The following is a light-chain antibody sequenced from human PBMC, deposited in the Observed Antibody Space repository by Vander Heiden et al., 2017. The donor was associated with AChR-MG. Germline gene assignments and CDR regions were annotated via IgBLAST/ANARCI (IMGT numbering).Light chain of an antibody. CDR3: MQSIQRPLT. CDR2: EVS. CDR1: QSLLHSDGKTY. J-gene: IGKJ4*01. V-gene: IGKV2D-29*01. Sequence: DIVMPQHPPSLPFTPGQPASTPCKTSQSLLHSDGKTYLYWYLQKPGQPPQLLIYEVSNRVSGVPDRFSGSGSGTDFTLKISRLEAEDVGVYYCMQSIQRPLTFGEGTKVEIK.